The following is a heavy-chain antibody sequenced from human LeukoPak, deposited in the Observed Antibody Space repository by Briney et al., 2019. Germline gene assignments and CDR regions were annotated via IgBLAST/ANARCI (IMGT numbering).Heavy chain of an antibody. V-gene: IGHV1-58*02. CDR2: IVVGSGNT. J-gene: IGHJ3*02. CDR1: GFTFTSSA. D-gene: IGHD3-10*01. Sequence: SVKVSCKAPGFTFTSSAMQWVRQARGQRLEWIGWIVVGSGNTNYAQKFQERVTITRDMSTSTAYMELSSLRSEDTAVYYCAADLQLLWFGELFDAFDIWGQGTMVTVSS. CDR3: AADLQLLWFGELFDAFDI.